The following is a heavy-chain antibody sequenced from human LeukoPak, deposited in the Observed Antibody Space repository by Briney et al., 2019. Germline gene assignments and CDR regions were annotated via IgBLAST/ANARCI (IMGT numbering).Heavy chain of an antibody. CDR2: ISSSGSTI. D-gene: IGHD6-6*01. CDR1: GFTFSDYY. V-gene: IGHV3-11*01. CDR3: ARGTLTFSSSLI. Sequence: PGGSLRLSCAASGFTFSDYYMSWLRQAPGEGLEWVSYISSSGSTIYYADSVKGRFTSSRDNAKNSLYLQIYSLRADDTAVFYCARGTLTFSSSLIWGQGTLVTVSS. J-gene: IGHJ4*02.